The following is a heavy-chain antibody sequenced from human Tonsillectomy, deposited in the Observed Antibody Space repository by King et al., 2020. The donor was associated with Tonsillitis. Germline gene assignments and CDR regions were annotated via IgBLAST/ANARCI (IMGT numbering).Heavy chain of an antibody. CDR3: ARLCGGDCYWGDSFYY. CDR2: IYYSGST. J-gene: IGHJ4*02. D-gene: IGHD2-21*02. V-gene: IGHV4-39*01. Sequence: LQLQESGPGLVKPSETLSLTCTVSGGSISSSSYYWGWIRQPPGKGLEWIGSIYYSGSTYYNPSLKSRVTISVDTSKNPFSLKLSSVTAADTAVYYCARLCGGDCYWGDSFYYWGQGTLVTVSS. CDR1: GGSISSSSYY.